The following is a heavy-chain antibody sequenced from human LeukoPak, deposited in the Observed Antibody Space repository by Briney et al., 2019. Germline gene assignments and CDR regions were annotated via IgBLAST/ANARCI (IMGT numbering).Heavy chain of an antibody. CDR2: IKQDGSEK. Sequence: GGSLRLSCAASGFTFSDYYMSWIRQAPGKGLEWVANIKQDGSEKYYADSVKGRFTISRDNAKNSLYLQMNSLRAEDTAVYYCASGSPYYYYYGMDVWGQGTTGTVSS. D-gene: IGHD3-10*01. J-gene: IGHJ6*02. CDR3: ASGSPYYYYYGMDV. CDR1: GFTFSDYY. V-gene: IGHV3-7*01.